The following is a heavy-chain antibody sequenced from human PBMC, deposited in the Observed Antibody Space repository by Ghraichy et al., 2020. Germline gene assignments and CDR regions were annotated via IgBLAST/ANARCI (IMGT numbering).Heavy chain of an antibody. CDR2: IYYSGST. CDR1: ARSISTSTYY. D-gene: IGHD6-25*01. V-gene: IGHV4-39*01. CDR3: ARHSGSSDDAFDI. Sequence: SETLSLTCTVSARSISTSTYYWGWIRQPPGKGLEWIGSIYYSGSTYYNPSLKSRVTISVDTSKNQFSLKLSSVTAADTAVYYCARHSGSSDDAFDIWGQGTMVTVSS. J-gene: IGHJ3*02.